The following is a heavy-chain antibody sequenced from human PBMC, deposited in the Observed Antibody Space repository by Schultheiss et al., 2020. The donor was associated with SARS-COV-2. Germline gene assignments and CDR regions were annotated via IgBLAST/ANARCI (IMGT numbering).Heavy chain of an antibody. CDR2: IWYDGSNK. Sequence: GGSLRLSCAASGFTFSDYYMSWIRQAPGKGLEWVAVIWYDGSNKYYADSVKGRFTISRDNSKNTLYLQMNSLRAEDTAVYYCARDPEGIAAAGTAYWGQGTLVTVSS. CDR1: GFTFSDYY. CDR3: ARDPEGIAAAGTAY. J-gene: IGHJ4*02. D-gene: IGHD6-13*01. V-gene: IGHV3-33*08.